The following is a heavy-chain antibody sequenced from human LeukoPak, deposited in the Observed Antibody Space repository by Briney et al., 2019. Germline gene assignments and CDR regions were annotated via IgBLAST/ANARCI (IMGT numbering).Heavy chain of an antibody. CDR3: ARRAGAYSHPYDY. V-gene: IGHV3-74*01. Sequence: GGSLRLSCAASGFTFSSYWMHWVRHAPGKGLVWVSRISTDGSSTSYADSVKGRFTISRDNAKNTLYLQMNSLRAEDTAVYYCARRAGAYSHPYDYWGQGTLVTVSS. CDR1: GFTFSSYW. CDR2: ISTDGSST. J-gene: IGHJ4*02. D-gene: IGHD4/OR15-4a*01.